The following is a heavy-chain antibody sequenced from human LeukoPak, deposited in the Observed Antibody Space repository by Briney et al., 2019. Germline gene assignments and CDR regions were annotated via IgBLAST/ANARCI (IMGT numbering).Heavy chain of an antibody. J-gene: IGHJ4*02. CDR3: ARERGGDNSGYYIHRSFDY. CDR2: INPNNGAT. V-gene: IGHV1-2*02. Sequence: GASVKVSCKASGYTFTGYYMHWVRQAPGQGLEWMGWINPNNGATKYSQKFQGRVTMTRDTSIRTVYMDLRSLRSDDTAVYYCARERGGDNSGYYIHRSFDYWGQGTLVTVSS. CDR1: GYTFTGYY. D-gene: IGHD3-22*01.